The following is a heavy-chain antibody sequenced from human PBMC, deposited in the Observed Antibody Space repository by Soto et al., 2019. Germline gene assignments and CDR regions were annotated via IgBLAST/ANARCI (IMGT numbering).Heavy chain of an antibody. CDR3: ARGYSHGFYRIAH. V-gene: IGHV4-31*03. CDR1: GGSISSSDYY. D-gene: IGHD5-18*01. J-gene: IGHJ4*02. CDR2: IYYRVST. Sequence: QVQLQESGPGLMKPSQTLSLTCTVSGGSISSSDYYWSWIRQHPGKGLEWIGDIYYRVSTYYNRSLKIRVIISVDTSKNQCSLTLSSVTAADTAVYYCARGYSHGFYRIAHWGQGTMVTVSS.